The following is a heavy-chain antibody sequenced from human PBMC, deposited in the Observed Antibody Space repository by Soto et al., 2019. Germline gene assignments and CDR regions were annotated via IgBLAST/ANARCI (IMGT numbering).Heavy chain of an antibody. V-gene: IGHV3-21*06. CDR3: ARESQDLTSNFDY. Sequence: GGSLRLSCAASGSTFTRYSMNWVRQAPGKGLEWVSSISSTTNYIYYGDSMKGRFTISRDNAKNSLYLEMNSLRAEDTAVYYCARESQDLTSNFDYWGQGTLVTVSS. J-gene: IGHJ4*02. CDR1: GSTFTRYS. CDR2: ISSTTNYI.